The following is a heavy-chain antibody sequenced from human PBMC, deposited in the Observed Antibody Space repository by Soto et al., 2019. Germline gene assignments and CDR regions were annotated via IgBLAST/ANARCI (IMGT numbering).Heavy chain of an antibody. CDR1: GFTFSSYA. CDR3: ARIVGALQRFDY. J-gene: IGHJ4*02. V-gene: IGHV3-23*01. D-gene: IGHD1-26*01. Sequence: PGGSLRLSCAASGFTFSSYAMSWVRQAPGKGLEWVSAISGSGGSTYYADSVKGRFTISRDNSKNTLYLQMNSLRAEDTAVYYCARIVGALQRFDYWRQGTLVPVSS. CDR2: ISGSGGST.